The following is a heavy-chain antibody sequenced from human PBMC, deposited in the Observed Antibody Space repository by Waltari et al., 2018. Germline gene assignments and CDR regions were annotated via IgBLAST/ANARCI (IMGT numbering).Heavy chain of an antibody. CDR1: GFTFSSYS. D-gene: IGHD3-3*01. CDR3: ARVVYYDFWSGYLPYYMDV. CDR2: ISSSSSTI. Sequence: EVQLVESGGGLVQPGGSLRLSCAASGFTFSSYSMNWVRQAPGKGLEWVSYISSSSSTIYYADSVKGRFTISRDNAKNSLYLQMNSLRAEDTAVYYCARVVYYDFWSGYLPYYMDVWGKGTTVTISS. V-gene: IGHV3-48*04. J-gene: IGHJ6*03.